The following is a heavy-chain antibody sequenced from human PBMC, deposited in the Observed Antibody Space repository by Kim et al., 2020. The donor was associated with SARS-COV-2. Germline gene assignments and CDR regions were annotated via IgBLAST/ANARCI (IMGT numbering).Heavy chain of an antibody. CDR3: ARGRYDDGYSNWFDP. CDR1: GLSVSSND. J-gene: IGHJ5*02. CDR2: MYSAGGT. D-gene: IGHD2-15*01. Sequence: GGSLRLSCAASGLSVSSNDMTWVRQAPGKGLEWVSVMYSAGGTVYADSVKGRFTISRHTSKNTLYLQMSGLRGEDTAVYYCARGRYDDGYSNWFDPWGQGTLVTVSS. V-gene: IGHV3-53*04.